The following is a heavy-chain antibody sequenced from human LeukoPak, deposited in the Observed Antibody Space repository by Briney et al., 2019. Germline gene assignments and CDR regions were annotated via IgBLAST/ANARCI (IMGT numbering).Heavy chain of an antibody. CDR3: ARGYRFGFKTIDH. Sequence: GGSLRLSCAASGFTLSSYNMNWVRQAPGKGLEWVSSISSSGSYIYYADLVKGRFTIPRDNAENSLYLQMNSLRAEDTAVYYCARGYRFGFKTIDHWAQGPLVTASS. V-gene: IGHV3-21*06. CDR2: ISSSGSYI. CDR1: GFTLSSYN. J-gene: IGHJ4*02. D-gene: IGHD5-18*01.